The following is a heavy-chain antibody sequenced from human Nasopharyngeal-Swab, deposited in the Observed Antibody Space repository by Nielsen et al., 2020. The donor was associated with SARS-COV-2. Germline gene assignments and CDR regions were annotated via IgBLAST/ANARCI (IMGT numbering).Heavy chain of an antibody. CDR2: IYPGDSDT. CDR3: ARGEHIVVVTAKYGMDV. J-gene: IGHJ6*02. Sequence: VRQMPGKGLEWMGIIYPGDSDTRYSPSFQGQVTTSADKSISTAYLQWSSLKASNTAMYYCARGEHIVVVTAKYGMDVWGQGTTVTVSS. V-gene: IGHV5-51*01. D-gene: IGHD2-21*02.